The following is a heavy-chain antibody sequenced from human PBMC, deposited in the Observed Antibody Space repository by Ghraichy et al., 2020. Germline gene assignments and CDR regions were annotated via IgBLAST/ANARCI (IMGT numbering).Heavy chain of an antibody. V-gene: IGHV3-11*03. J-gene: IGHJ3*02. CDR1: GFTFSDYY. CDR2: ISGSTNFT. Sequence: GGSLRLSCAASGFTFSDYYMIWIRQAPGKGLEWVSYISGSTNFTKYADSVKGRFTISRDNAKNALFLQMNSLRDDDTAVYYCARPCRRLAFDASNIWGHGTMVTVSS. D-gene: IGHD2-2*01. CDR3: ARPCRRLAFDASNI.